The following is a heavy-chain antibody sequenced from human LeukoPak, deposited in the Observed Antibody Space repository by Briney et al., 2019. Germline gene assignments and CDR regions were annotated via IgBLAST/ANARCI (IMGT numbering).Heavy chain of an antibody. CDR1: GGTFSSYA. CDR2: IIPIIGTA. Sequence: GASVKVSCKASGGTFSSYAISWVRQAPGQGLEWMGGIIPIIGTANHAQKFQGRVTITADESTSTAYMELSSLRSEDTAVYYCARDSSGWYGGYLDYWGQGTLVTVSS. D-gene: IGHD6-19*01. V-gene: IGHV1-69*13. CDR3: ARDSSGWYGGYLDY. J-gene: IGHJ4*02.